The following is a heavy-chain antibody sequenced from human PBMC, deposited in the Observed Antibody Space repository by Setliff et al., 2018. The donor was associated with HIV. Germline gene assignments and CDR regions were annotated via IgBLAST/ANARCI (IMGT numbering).Heavy chain of an antibody. CDR1: AFSFKSAW. J-gene: IGHJ4*02. V-gene: IGHV3-15*01. Sequence: GGSLRLSCAASAFSFKSAWMSWVRQAPGKGLEWVGHIKAKVVGATTDYSAPVRDRFTISRDDSRDILYLQMNSLKTEDTAVYYCTTDLPSGYHNDYWGPGTLVTVSS. D-gene: IGHD2-2*01. CDR3: TTDLPSGYHNDY. CDR2: IKAKVVGATT.